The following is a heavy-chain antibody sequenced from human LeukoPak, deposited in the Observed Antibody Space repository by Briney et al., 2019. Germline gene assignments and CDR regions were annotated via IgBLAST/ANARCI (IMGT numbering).Heavy chain of an antibody. CDR1: GFTFSRYW. D-gene: IGHD3-22*01. Sequence: PGGSLRLSCAASGFTFSRYWMNWVRQAPGKGLEWVANIKQDGSAKYYVDSVKGRFTISRDNAKNSLYLEMNSLRVEDTAVYYCARDXDDSRCFDHWGQGTLVTVSS. V-gene: IGHV3-7*01. J-gene: IGHJ4*02. CDR3: ARDXDDSRCFDH. CDR2: IKQDGSAK.